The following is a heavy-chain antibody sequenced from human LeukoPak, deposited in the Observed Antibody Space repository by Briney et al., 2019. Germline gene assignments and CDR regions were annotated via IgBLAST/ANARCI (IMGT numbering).Heavy chain of an antibody. V-gene: IGHV3-33*01. CDR3: ARDKMYYDILTGYPDY. J-gene: IGHJ4*02. CDR2: IWYDGSNK. D-gene: IGHD3-9*01. Sequence: GGSLRLYCAASGFTFSSYGMHWVRQAPGKGLEWVAVIWYDGSNKYYADSVKGRFTISRDNSKNTLYLQMNSLRAEDTAVYYCARDKMYYDILTGYPDYWGQGTLVTVSS. CDR1: GFTFSSYG.